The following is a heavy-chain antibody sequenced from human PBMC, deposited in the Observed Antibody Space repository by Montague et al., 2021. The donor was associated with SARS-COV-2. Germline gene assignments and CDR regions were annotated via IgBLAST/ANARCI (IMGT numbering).Heavy chain of an antibody. V-gene: IGHV4-4*07. Sequence: SETLFLTCTVSGDSISSTYYWSWIRQPAGKGLEWIGRIYTSGSTNYNPSLKSRVTMSIDTSKNQFSLKLNSLTAADTAVYYCTRGQQLDFDYWGQGTLVTVSS. J-gene: IGHJ4*02. CDR2: IYTSGST. D-gene: IGHD6-13*01. CDR3: TRGQQLDFDY. CDR1: GDSISSTYY.